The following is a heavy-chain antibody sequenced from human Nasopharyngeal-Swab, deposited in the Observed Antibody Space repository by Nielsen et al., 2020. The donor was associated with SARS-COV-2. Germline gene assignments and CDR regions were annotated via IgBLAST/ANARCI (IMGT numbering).Heavy chain of an antibody. CDR3: AGEKQARLNDYYYYGMDV. J-gene: IGHJ6*02. CDR2: ISAYNGNT. CDR1: GYTFTRYG. Sequence: ASVKVSCKASGYTFTRYGISWVRQAPGQGLEWMGWISAYNGNTNYAQKLQGRVTMTTDTSTSTAYMELRSLRSDDTAVYYCAGEKQARLNDYYYYGMDVWGQGTTVTVSS. D-gene: IGHD6-6*01. V-gene: IGHV1-18*01.